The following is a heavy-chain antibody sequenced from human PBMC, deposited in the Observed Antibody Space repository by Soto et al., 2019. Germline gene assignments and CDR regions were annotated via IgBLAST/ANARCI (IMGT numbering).Heavy chain of an antibody. V-gene: IGHV4-4*02. D-gene: IGHD2-15*01. CDR1: GASISSTNW. CDR2: IYHTGST. J-gene: IGHJ4*02. CDR3: ATLPPRIVVVVLPIPT. Sequence: QVQLQESGPRLVKPSGTLSLTCAVSGASISSTNWWTWVRQPPGKGLEWIGEIYHTGSTKYNPSLKSRVTISLDKSNNQFSPNLSSVPAADTAVYYCATLPPRIVVVVLPIPTWGQGTLVTVSS.